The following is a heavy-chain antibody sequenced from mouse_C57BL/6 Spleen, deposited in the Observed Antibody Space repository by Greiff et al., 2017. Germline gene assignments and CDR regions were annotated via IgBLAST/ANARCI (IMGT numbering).Heavy chain of an antibody. D-gene: IGHD1-1*01. CDR3: AREEITTVVARGFDY. J-gene: IGHJ2*01. CDR1: GYAFSSSW. CDR2: IYPGDGDT. Sequence: QVQLKQSGPELVKPGASVKISCKASGYAFSSSWMNWVKQRPGKGLEWIGRIYPGDGDTNYNGKFKGKATLTADTSSSTAYMQLSSLTSEDSAVYFCAREEITTVVARGFDYWGQGTTLTVSS. V-gene: IGHV1-82*01.